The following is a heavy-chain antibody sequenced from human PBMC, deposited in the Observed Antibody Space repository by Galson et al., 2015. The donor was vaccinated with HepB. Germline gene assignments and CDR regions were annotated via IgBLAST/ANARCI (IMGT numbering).Heavy chain of an antibody. CDR2: IIPILGIA. V-gene: IGHV1-69*04. J-gene: IGHJ4*02. CDR3: ARDAGGYGGDTNVDY. Sequence: SVKVSCKASGGTFSSYTISWVRQAPGQGLEWMGRIIPILGIANYAQKFQGRVTITADKSTSTAYMELSSLRSGDTAVYYCARDAGGYGGDTNVDYWGQGTLVTVSS. D-gene: IGHD4-23*01. CDR1: GGTFSSYT.